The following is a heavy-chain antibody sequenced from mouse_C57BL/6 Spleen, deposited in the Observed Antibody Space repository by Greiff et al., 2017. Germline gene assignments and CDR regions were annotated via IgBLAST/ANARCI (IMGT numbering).Heavy chain of an antibody. D-gene: IGHD1-1*01. Sequence: VQLQQSGAELVRPGASVKLSCTASGFNINDYYMHWVKQRPEQGLEWIGRIDPEDGDTEYAPKFQGKATMTADTSSNTAYLQLSSLTSEDTAVYYCATYDYGSRPYAMDYWGQGTSVTVSS. J-gene: IGHJ4*01. V-gene: IGHV14-1*01. CDR3: ATYDYGSRPYAMDY. CDR2: IDPEDGDT. CDR1: GFNINDYY.